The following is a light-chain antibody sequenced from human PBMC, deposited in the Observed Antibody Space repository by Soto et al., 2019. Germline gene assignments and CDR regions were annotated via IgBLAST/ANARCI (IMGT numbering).Light chain of an antibody. CDR1: QGLKF. Sequence: DIQMTQXXSSVSASGGDTVTXTCRASQGLKFLAWYQQKPGKAPRLLIYEATNLQSGVPPRFSGSGSGTDFTLTISSLQPEDFATYFCQQANSFPITFGQGTRLEIK. J-gene: IGKJ5*01. CDR2: EAT. CDR3: QQANSFPIT. V-gene: IGKV1-12*01.